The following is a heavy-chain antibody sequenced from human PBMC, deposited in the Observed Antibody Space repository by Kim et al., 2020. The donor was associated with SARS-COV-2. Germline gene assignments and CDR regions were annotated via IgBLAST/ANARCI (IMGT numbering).Heavy chain of an antibody. D-gene: IGHD2-15*01. V-gene: IGHV4-39*01. CDR2: IYYSGST. Sequence: SETLSLTCTVSGGSISSSSYYWGWIRQPPGKGLEWIGSIYYSGSTYYNPSLKSRVTISVDTSKNQFSLKLSSVTAADTAVYYCARYKGYCSGGSCYGTLDYWGQGTLVTVSS. J-gene: IGHJ4*02. CDR1: GGSISSSSYY. CDR3: ARYKGYCSGGSCYGTLDY.